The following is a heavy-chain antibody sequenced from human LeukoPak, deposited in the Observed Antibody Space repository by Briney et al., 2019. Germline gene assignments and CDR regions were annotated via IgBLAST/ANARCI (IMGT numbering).Heavy chain of an antibody. V-gene: IGHV4-4*02. CDR1: GGSISSSNW. CDR3: ARQIVVVPAAMQAPYYYYGMDV. Sequence: PSGTLSLTCAVSGGSISSSNWWSWVRQPPGKGLEWIGEIYHSGSTNYNPSLKSRVTISVDKSKNQFSLKLSSVTAADTAVYYCARQIVVVPAAMQAPYYYYGMDVWGQGTTVTVSS. D-gene: IGHD2-2*01. J-gene: IGHJ6*02. CDR2: IYHSGST.